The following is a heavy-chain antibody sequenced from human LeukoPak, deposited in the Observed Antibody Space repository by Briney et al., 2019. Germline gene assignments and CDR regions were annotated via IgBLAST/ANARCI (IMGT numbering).Heavy chain of an antibody. CDR3: AKDWGGVAAAGYYYYMDV. V-gene: IGHV3-74*01. CDR2: IKSDGRSI. CDR1: GFTFSSYW. J-gene: IGHJ6*03. Sequence: GGSLRLSCAASGFTFSSYWMHWVRQAPGKGLVWVSRIKSDGRSINYADSVKGRFTISRDNAKNTLYLQMNSLRTEDTALYYCAKDWGGVAAAGYYYYMDVWGKGTTVTISS. D-gene: IGHD6-13*01.